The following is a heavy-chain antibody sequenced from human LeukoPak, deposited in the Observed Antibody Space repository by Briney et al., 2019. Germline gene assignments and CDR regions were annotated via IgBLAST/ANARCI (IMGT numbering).Heavy chain of an antibody. D-gene: IGHD3-10*01. J-gene: IGHJ6*02. CDR2: ILYDGSNK. Sequence: GRSLTLSCAASRFTFSNYAMHWVRPAPAKGLARVAVILYDGSNKHYPDSVKDRPTISRDNSKHTLYLQMNSLRAEHTAVYFCARDALHYYGSGRYGMDVWGQGTTVPVSS. CDR3: ARDALHYYGSGRYGMDV. CDR1: RFTFSNYA. V-gene: IGHV3-30-3*01.